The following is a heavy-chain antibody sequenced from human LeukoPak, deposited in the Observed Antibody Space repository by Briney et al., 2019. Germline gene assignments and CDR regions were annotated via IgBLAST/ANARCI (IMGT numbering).Heavy chain of an antibody. CDR2: ISNSDSTV. CDR3: ARVEDDYGDYYYGMDV. CDR1: GFTFSSYE. D-gene: IGHD4-17*01. V-gene: IGHV3-48*03. J-gene: IGHJ6*02. Sequence: PGGSLRLSCAASGFTFSSYEMNWVRQAPGKGLEWVSYISNSDSTVHYADSVKGRFTISRDNAQNSLYLQMSSLRAEDTAVYYCARVEDDYGDYYYGMDVWGQGTTVIVSS.